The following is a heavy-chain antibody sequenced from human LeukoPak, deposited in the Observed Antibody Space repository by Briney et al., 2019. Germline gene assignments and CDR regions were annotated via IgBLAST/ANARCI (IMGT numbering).Heavy chain of an antibody. CDR1: GGSLYNSNYY. CDR3: ARHGEFGGDLTY. V-gene: IGHV4-39*01. D-gene: IGHD3-10*01. J-gene: IGHJ4*02. Sequence: SETLSLTCSVSGGSLYNSNYYWGWIRQTPGKGLEWIGSLYYSGSTYYNPSLKSRVTLSVDTSKDQFFLKLTSVTAADRAVYYCARHGEFGGDLTYWGQGILVTVSS. CDR2: LYYSGST.